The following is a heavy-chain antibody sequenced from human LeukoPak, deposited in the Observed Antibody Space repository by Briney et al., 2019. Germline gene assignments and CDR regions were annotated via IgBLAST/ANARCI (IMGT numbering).Heavy chain of an antibody. V-gene: IGHV4-34*01. CDR3: ARFIAAAGTTQFDY. CDR2: INHSGST. CDR1: GGSFSGYY. Sequence: SETLSLTCAVYGGSFSGYYWSWIRQPPGKGLEWVGEINHSGSTNYNPFLKSRVTISVDTSKNQFSLKLSSVTAADTAVYYCARFIAAAGTTQFDYWGQGTLVTVSS. D-gene: IGHD6-13*01. J-gene: IGHJ4*02.